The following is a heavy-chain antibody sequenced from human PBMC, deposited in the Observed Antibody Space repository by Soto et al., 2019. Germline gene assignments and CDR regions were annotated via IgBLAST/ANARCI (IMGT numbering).Heavy chain of an antibody. Sequence: WASVKVSCKASGGTFSSYAISWVRQAPGQGLEWMGGIIPIFGTANYAQKFQGRVTITADESTSTAYMELSSLRSEDTAVYYCARGGPIYYDSSGYYFDYWGQGTLVTVSS. J-gene: IGHJ4*02. CDR3: ARGGPIYYDSSGYYFDY. CDR2: IIPIFGTA. V-gene: IGHV1-69*13. CDR1: GGTFSSYA. D-gene: IGHD3-22*01.